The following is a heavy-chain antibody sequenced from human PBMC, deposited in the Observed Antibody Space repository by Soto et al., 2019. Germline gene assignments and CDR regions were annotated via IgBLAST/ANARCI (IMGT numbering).Heavy chain of an antibody. Sequence: QLQLQESGPGLVKPSETLSLTCTVSGGSISSSSYYWGWIRQPPGKGLEWIGSIYYSGSTYYNPSLQSRVTISVDTSKNQFSLKLSSVTAADTAVYYCARQIAARPSTLSVGYFDLWGRGTQVTVSS. D-gene: IGHD6-6*01. CDR3: ARQIAARPSTLSVGYFDL. CDR1: GGSISSSSYY. CDR2: IYYSGST. J-gene: IGHJ2*01. V-gene: IGHV4-39*01.